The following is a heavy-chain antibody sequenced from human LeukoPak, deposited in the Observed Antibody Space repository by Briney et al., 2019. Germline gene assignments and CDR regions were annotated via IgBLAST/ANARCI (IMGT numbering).Heavy chain of an antibody. CDR1: GFTFSSYG. Sequence: PGGSLRLSCAASGFTFSSYGMHWVRQAPGKGLEWVAVIWCDGSNKYYADSVKGRFTISRDNSENTLYLQMNSLRAEDTAVYYCARDRDGYNWGQLDYWGQGTLVTVSS. V-gene: IGHV3-33*01. J-gene: IGHJ4*02. CDR3: ARDRDGYNWGQLDY. CDR2: IWCDGSNK. D-gene: IGHD5-24*01.